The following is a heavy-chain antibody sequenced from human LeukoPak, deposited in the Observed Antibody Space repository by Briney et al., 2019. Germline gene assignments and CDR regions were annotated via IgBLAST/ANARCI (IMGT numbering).Heavy chain of an antibody. V-gene: IGHV3-30*18. CDR1: GFTFSSYG. CDR3: AKYCSGGSCLFDY. J-gene: IGHJ4*02. D-gene: IGHD2-15*01. CDR2: ISYDGSNK. Sequence: GGSLRLSCAASGFTFSSYGMHWVRQAPGKGLEWVAVISYDGSNKYYADSMKGRFTISRDNSKNTLYLQMNSLRAEDTAVYYCAKYCSGGSCLFDYWGQGTLVTVSS.